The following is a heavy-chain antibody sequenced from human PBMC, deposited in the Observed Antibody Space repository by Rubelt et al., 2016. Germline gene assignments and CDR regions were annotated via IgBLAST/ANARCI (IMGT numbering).Heavy chain of an antibody. Sequence: ESGPGLVKPSETLSLTCTVSGGSISSYYWSWIRQPAGKGLEWIGRIYTSGSTNYNPSLKSRVTMSVDTSKTQFSLKLSAVTAADTAVDYCARGDPDRGSRTVTLDYWGQGTLVTVSS. V-gene: IGHV4-4*07. D-gene: IGHD4-17*01. CDR1: GGSISSYY. CDR2: IYTSGST. CDR3: ARGDPDRGSRTVTLDY. J-gene: IGHJ4*02.